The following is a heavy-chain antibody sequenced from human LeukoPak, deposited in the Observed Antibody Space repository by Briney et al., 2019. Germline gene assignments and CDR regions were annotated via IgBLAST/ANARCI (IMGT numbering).Heavy chain of an antibody. CDR2: INPNSGGT. D-gene: IGHD6-19*01. CDR1: GYTFSGYY. V-gene: IGHV1-2*02. J-gene: IGHJ4*02. CDR3: ARNAYSSGWTGFDY. Sequence: GASVKVSCKASGYTFSGYYMYWVRQAPGQGLEWMGWINPNSGGTNFAQKFQGRVTMTRDTSISTAYMVLSRLKSDDTAVYYCARNAYSSGWTGFDYWGQGTLVTVSS.